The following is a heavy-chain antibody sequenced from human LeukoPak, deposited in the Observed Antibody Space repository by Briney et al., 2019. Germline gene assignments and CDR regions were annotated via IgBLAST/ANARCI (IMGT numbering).Heavy chain of an antibody. CDR3: ARAGRMNYFDY. V-gene: IGHV4-39*07. CDR2: IYYSGST. CDR1: GGSISSSSYY. Sequence: SSETLSLTCTVSGGSISSSSYYWGWIRQPPGKGLEWIGSIYYSGSTYYNPSLKSRVTMSVDTSKNQFSLKLSSVTAADTAVYYCARAGRMNYFDYWGQGTLVTVSS. J-gene: IGHJ4*02. D-gene: IGHD2-8*01.